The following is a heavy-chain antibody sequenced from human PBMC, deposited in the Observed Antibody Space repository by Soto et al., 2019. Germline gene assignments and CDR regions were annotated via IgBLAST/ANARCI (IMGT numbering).Heavy chain of an antibody. CDR3: AKGPNSGSYSHPDS. D-gene: IGHD1-26*01. CDR1: GFTFSNYG. J-gene: IGHJ4*02. CDR2: ISYDGSNK. Sequence: PGGSLRLSCAASGFTFSNYGMHWVRQAPGKGLEWVAVISYDGSNKYYADSVKGRFTISRDNSKNTLYLQMNSLRAEDTAVYYCAKGPNSGSYSHPDSWGQGPLVTVSS. V-gene: IGHV3-30*18.